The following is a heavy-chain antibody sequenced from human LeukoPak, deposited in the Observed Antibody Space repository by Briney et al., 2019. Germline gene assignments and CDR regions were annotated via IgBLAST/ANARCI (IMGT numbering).Heavy chain of an antibody. V-gene: IGHV4-59*01. CDR2: IYYSGST. CDR3: ARDNAGGADAFDI. CDR1: GGSISSYY. Sequence: SETLSLTCTVSGGSISSYYWSWIRQPPGKGLEWIGYIYYSGSTNYNPSLKSRVTISVDTSKNQFSLKLSYVTAADTAVYYCARDNAGGADAFDIWGQGTMVTVSS. J-gene: IGHJ3*02. D-gene: IGHD3-16*01.